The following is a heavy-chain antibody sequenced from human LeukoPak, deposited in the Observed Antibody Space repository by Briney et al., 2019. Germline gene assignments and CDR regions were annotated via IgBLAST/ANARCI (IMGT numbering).Heavy chain of an antibody. CDR1: GFRFDDFA. CDR3: AKEIDTLGTNAFDI. J-gene: IGHJ3*02. D-gene: IGHD2-15*01. V-gene: IGHV3-43*02. Sequence: GGSLRLSCAASGFRFDDFAMHWVRQSPGKGLEWVSLVSADGAKSYYAESVRGRFTIPRDNSKNSLYLQMNTLRSEDTAFYYCAKEIDTLGTNAFDIWGHGTLVTVSS. CDR2: VSADGAKS.